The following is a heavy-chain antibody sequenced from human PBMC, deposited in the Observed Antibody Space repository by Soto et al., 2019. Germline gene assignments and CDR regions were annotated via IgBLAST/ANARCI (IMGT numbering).Heavy chain of an antibody. V-gene: IGHV3-48*02. D-gene: IGHD1-1*01. Sequence: GGSLRLSCEASGLTFSTYGFNWVRQAPGKGLEWVSYITSSTTIYYADSEKGRFTTSRDNAKNSLYLQMNSLRDEDTAVYYCARQRNGAGDVWGQGTTVTVSS. J-gene: IGHJ6*02. CDR2: ITSSTTI. CDR3: ARQRNGAGDV. CDR1: GLTFSTYG.